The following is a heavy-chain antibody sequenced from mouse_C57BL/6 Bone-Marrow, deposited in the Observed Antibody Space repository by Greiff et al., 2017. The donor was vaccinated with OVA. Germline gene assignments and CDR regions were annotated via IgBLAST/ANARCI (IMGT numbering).Heavy chain of an antibody. V-gene: IGHV14-3*01. CDR2: IDPANGNT. D-gene: IGHD1-1*02. CDR1: GFTIKNTY. Sequence: VQLQQSVAELVRPGASVKLSCTASGFTIKNTYMHWVKQRPEQGLEWIGRIDPANGNTKYAPKFQGKATLTADPSSNTAYLQLSSLTAEDTAIYYCARTIGYGYFDVWGTGTTVTVSS. CDR3: ARTIGYGYFDV. J-gene: IGHJ1*03.